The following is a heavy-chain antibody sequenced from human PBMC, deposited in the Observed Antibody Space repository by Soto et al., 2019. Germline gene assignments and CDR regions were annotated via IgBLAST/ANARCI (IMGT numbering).Heavy chain of an antibody. J-gene: IGHJ6*02. D-gene: IGHD2-2*02. CDR1: GYTFTGYY. CDR2: INPNSGDT. Sequence: VASVKVSCKASGYTFTGYYVHWVRQAPGQGLEWMGWINPNSGDTNYAQKLQGRVTMTTDTSTSTAYMELRSLRSDDTAVYYCARDVYVVPAAIQGYYYYYGMDVWGQGTTVTVSS. CDR3: ARDVYVVPAAIQGYYYYYGMDV. V-gene: IGHV1-2*02.